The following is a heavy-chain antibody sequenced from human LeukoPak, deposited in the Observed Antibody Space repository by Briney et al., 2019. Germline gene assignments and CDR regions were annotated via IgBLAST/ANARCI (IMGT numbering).Heavy chain of an antibody. CDR1: GFTFGDYA. V-gene: IGHV3-49*04. CDR3: TRDQTPYY. Sequence: AGGSLRLSCTASGFTFGDYAKTWVRQAPGKGLEWVGFIASETYGGTAEYAASVKGRFIISRDDSKSIAYLQMNSLKTEDTAVYYCTRDQTPYYWGQGTLVTVSS. J-gene: IGHJ4*02. CDR2: IASETYGGTA.